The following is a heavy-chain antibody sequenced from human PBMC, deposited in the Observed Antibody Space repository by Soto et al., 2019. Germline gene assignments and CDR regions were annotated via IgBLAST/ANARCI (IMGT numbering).Heavy chain of an antibody. Sequence: GGSLRLSCISSGFTFRTYTMNWVRQAPGKGLEWVSGIRGFSPYTFYAESVKGRFTISRDNAKNSLYLQMNSLRAEDTAVYYCARGPGQDAHGYYYNAMDPWGQGTTVTVSS. D-gene: IGHD6-13*01. J-gene: IGHJ6*02. CDR2: IRGFSPYT. V-gene: IGHV3-21*01. CDR3: ARGPGQDAHGYYYNAMDP. CDR1: GFTFRTYT.